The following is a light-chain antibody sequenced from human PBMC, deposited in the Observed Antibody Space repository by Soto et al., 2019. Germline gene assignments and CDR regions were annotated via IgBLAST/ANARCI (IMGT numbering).Light chain of an antibody. CDR2: DAS. CDR1: QSVSSW. CDR3: QQYNSFPT. V-gene: IGKV1-5*01. Sequence: DIQLTQSPSTLSASVGDSVTITCRASQSVSSWLAWYQQKPGRAPRLLIYDASKLEAGVPSRFSGSGSETELSLTISRLQPDDFATYFCQQYNSFPTFGQGTRVEIK. J-gene: IGKJ1*01.